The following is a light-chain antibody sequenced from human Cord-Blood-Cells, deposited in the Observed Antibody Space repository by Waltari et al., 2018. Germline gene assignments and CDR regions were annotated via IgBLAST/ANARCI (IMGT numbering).Light chain of an antibody. CDR1: QSVLYSSNNKNY. Sequence: DIVMTQSPDSLAVSLGERATIHCKSSQSVLYSSNNKNYLAWYQQKPGQPPKLLIYGASTRESGVPDRFSGSGSGTDFTLTISRLQAEDVAVYYCQQYYSTPLTFGGGTKVEIK. J-gene: IGKJ4*01. CDR3: QQYYSTPLT. V-gene: IGKV4-1*01. CDR2: GAS.